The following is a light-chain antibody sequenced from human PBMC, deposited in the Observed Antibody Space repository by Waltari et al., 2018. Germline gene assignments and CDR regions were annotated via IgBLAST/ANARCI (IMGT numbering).Light chain of an antibody. J-gene: IGKJ1*01. Sequence: AVQMTQSPSSLSASVGDRVTITCRASPAIRNDLNWYQQKPGQAPKLLIYAASGLQDGVPSRFSGSGSGTDFTLTISSLQPEDVATYYCLQDYYYPWTFGQGTKVEIK. CDR2: AAS. CDR3: LQDYYYPWT. V-gene: IGKV1-6*01. CDR1: PAIRND.